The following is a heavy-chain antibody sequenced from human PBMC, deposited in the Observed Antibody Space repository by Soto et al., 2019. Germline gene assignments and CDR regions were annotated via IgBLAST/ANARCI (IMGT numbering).Heavy chain of an antibody. D-gene: IGHD3-22*01. J-gene: IGHJ4*02. CDR3: ARTKYYYDTTAYIFDY. Sequence: SETLSLTCPVSGCSISSGDYWSWIRQPPGKGLEWIGYIYHSGGPYYNPSLNSRATMSVDTSQNQFSLKLSSVSAADTAVYYCARTKYYYDTTAYIFDYWGQGALVTVSS. CDR2: IYHSGGP. V-gene: IGHV4-30-4*01. CDR1: GCSISSGDY.